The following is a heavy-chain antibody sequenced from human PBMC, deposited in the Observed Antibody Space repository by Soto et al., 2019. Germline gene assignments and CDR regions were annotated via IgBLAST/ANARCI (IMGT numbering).Heavy chain of an antibody. CDR3: VREYTYGRFDY. CDR1: GGSISSGGYS. CDR2: IYHSGST. J-gene: IGHJ4*02. V-gene: IGHV4-30-2*01. D-gene: IGHD5-18*01. Sequence: PSETLSLTCAVSGGSISSGGYSWSWIRQPPGKGLEWIGYIYHSGSTYYNPSLKSRVTISVDRSKNQFSLKLSSVTAADTAMYYCVREYTYGRFDYWGQGTPVTVSS.